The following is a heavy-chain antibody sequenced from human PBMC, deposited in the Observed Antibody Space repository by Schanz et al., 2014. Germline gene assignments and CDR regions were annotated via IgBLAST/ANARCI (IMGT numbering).Heavy chain of an antibody. CDR2: ISAYNGNT. V-gene: IGHV1-18*01. J-gene: IGHJ4*02. CDR1: GYTFTSYG. CDR3: AREGADFYDILTEEEY. D-gene: IGHD3-9*01. Sequence: QVQLVQSGAEVKKPGASVKVSCKASGYTFTSYGISWVRQAPGQGLEWMGWISAYNGNTKYPQKLQGRVTMTTDTYKDTGYMELESLRSGHPAVYFWAREGADFYDILTEEEYRGQGTLVTVSS.